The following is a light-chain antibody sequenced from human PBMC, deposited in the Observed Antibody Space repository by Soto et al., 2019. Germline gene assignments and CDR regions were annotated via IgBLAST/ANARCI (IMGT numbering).Light chain of an antibody. CDR2: DAS. CDR1: QDSSNY. V-gene: IGKV1-33*01. CDR3: QQYDNLSLT. Sequence: DIQMTQSPSSLSASVGDRVTITCQASQDSSNYLNWYQKKPGKAPKLLIYDASNLETGVPSRFSGSGSGTDFTSTISSLQPEDIATYYCQQYDNLSLTSGGGTKVEIK. J-gene: IGKJ4*01.